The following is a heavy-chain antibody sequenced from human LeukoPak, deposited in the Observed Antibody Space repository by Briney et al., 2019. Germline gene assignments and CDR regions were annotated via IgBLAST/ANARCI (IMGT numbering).Heavy chain of an antibody. V-gene: IGHV3-21*01. Sequence: GGSLRLSCAASGFTFSSYSMNWVRQAPGKGLEWVSSISSSSSYIYYADSVKGRFTISRDNAKNSLYLQMNSLRAEDTAVYNCARDSPHIVVVPAADWGQGTLVTVSS. D-gene: IGHD2-2*01. CDR1: GFTFSSYS. CDR2: ISSSSSYI. J-gene: IGHJ4*02. CDR3: ARDSPHIVVVPAAD.